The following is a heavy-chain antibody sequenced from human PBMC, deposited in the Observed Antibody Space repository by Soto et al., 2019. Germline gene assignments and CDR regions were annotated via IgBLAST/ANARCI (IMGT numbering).Heavy chain of an antibody. Sequence: EVQLLESGGGLVQPGGSLRLSCAASGFTFSSYAMSWVRQAPGKGLEWVSAISGSGGSTYYADSVKGRFTIARDNSKSTLYLQMNRLRAEDTAVYYCAKEGALLGYYGSCSYNFDFDYWGHVTLVTVSS. V-gene: IGHV3-23*01. CDR1: GFTFSSYA. CDR2: ISGSGGST. CDR3: AKEGALLGYYGSCSYNFDFDY. D-gene: IGHD3-10*01. J-gene: IGHJ4*01.